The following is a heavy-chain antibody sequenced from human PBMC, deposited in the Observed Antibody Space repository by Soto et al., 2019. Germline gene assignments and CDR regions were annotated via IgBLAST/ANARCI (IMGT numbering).Heavy chain of an antibody. J-gene: IGHJ3*02. Sequence: ASVKVSCQASGSTFTSYYMHWVRQAPGQGLEWMGIINPSGGSTSYAQKFQGRVTMTRDTSTSTVYMELSSLRSEDTAVYYCARVRLVGVTWGPSDAFDIWGQGTMVTVSS. CDR1: GSTFTSYY. CDR3: ARVRLVGVTWGPSDAFDI. D-gene: IGHD3-16*01. CDR2: INPSGGST. V-gene: IGHV1-46*01.